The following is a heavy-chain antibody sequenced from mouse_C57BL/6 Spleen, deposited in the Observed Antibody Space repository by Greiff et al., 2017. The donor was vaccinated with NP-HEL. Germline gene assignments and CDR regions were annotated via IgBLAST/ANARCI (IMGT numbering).Heavy chain of an antibody. CDR2: INPGSGGT. D-gene: IGHD3-2*02. CDR1: GYAFTNYL. Sequence: QVQLQQSGAELVRPGTSVKVSCKASGYAFTNYLIEWVKQRPGQGLEWIGVINPGSGGTNYNEKFKGKATLTADKSSSTAYMQLSSLTSEDSAVYFCARSERQLRLLVYWGQGTLVTVSA. CDR3: ARSERQLRLLVY. J-gene: IGHJ3*01. V-gene: IGHV1-54*01.